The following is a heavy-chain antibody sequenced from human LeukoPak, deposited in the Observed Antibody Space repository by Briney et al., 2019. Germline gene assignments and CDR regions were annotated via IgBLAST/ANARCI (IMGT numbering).Heavy chain of an antibody. V-gene: IGHV3-30*04. CDR2: ISYDGSNK. J-gene: IGHJ4*02. CDR1: GFTFSSYA. CDR3: ARDYESGGYYALLGY. Sequence: PGGSLRLSCAASGFTFSSYAMHWVRQAPGKGLEWVAVISYDGSNKYYADSVKGRFTISRDNSKNTLYLQMNSLRAEDTAVYYCARDYESGGYYALLGYWGQGTLVTVSS. D-gene: IGHD3-22*01.